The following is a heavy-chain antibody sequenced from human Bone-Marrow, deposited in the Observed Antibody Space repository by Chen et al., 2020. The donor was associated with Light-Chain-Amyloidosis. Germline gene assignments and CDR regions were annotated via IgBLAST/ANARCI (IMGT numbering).Heavy chain of an antibody. D-gene: IGHD1-1*01. V-gene: IGHV3-74*01. CDR3: VRDLNEPFTGLYKGWFDS. CDR2: IHGDASGV. J-gene: IGHJ5*01. CDR1: GFTFSDYW. Sequence: EVQLVESGGGSVQPGGSLRLSCAASGFTFSDYWMHWVRQAPGKGLVWVSHIHGDASGVSYADSVKGRFTISGDNARNTLYLQMNSLRAEDTAVYFCVRDLNEPFTGLYKGWFDSWGRGTQVTVSS.